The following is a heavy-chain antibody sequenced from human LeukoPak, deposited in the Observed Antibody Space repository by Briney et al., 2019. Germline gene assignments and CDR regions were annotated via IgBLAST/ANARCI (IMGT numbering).Heavy chain of an antibody. D-gene: IGHD2-2*01. Sequence: SETLSLTCTVSGGSISSSSYYWGWIRQPPGKGLEWIGSIYYSGSTYYYPSLKSRVTISVDTSKNQFSLKLSSVTAADTAVYYCIADCSSTSCYGQRDYWGQGTLVTVSS. CDR2: IYYSGST. CDR3: IADCSSTSCYGQRDY. J-gene: IGHJ4*02. V-gene: IGHV4-39*01. CDR1: GGSISSSSYY.